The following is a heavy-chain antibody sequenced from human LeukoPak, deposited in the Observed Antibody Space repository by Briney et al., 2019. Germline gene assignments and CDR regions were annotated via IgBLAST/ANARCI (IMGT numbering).Heavy chain of an antibody. D-gene: IGHD1-26*01. CDR3: ARGVSGRYYDFDY. J-gene: IGHJ4*02. Sequence: GGSLRLSCAASGFTLSSYSMNWVRQAPGKGLEWVSSISGSSTYVYYADSMRGRFTISRDDAKNSLYLQTNSLRAEDTAVYYCARGVSGRYYDFDYWGQGTLVTVSS. V-gene: IGHV3-21*06. CDR2: ISGSSTYV. CDR1: GFTLSSYS.